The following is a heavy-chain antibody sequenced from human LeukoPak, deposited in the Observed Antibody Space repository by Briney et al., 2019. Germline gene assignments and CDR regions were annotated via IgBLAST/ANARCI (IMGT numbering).Heavy chain of an antibody. Sequence: PGRSLRLSCTASGFTFGDYAMSWVRQAPGKGREWVGFIRSKAYGGTTEYAASVKGRFAISRDDPKSIAYLQMNSLKTEDTAVYYCTRNPYCSSTSCSLSYFDYWGQGTLVAVSS. CDR3: TRNPYCSSTSCSLSYFDY. J-gene: IGHJ4*02. CDR1: GFTFGDYA. V-gene: IGHV3-49*04. CDR2: IRSKAYGGTT. D-gene: IGHD2-2*01.